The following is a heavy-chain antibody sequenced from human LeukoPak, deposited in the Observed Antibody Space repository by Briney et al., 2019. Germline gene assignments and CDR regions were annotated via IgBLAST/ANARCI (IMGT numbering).Heavy chain of an antibody. Sequence: SVKVSCKASGGTFSNYAISWVRQAPGQGLEWMGRIIPIFGTTNYAQQLQGRVTITTDESTSTAYMELSSLRSEDTAVYYCARGGEANYYDTSGYYLYYYWGQGTLVTVSS. CDR2: IIPIFGTT. V-gene: IGHV1-69*05. CDR3: ARGGEANYYDTSGYYLYYY. J-gene: IGHJ4*02. D-gene: IGHD3-22*01. CDR1: GGTFSNYA.